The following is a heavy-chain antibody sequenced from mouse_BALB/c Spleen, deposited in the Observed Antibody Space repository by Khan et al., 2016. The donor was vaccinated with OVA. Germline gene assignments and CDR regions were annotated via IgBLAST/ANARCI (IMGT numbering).Heavy chain of an antibody. CDR2: TNPTNGRT. D-gene: IGHD1-1*01. CDR1: GYTFTSYW. V-gene: IGHV1S81*02. CDR3: ARIKKIVAAYFDY. J-gene: IGHJ2*01. Sequence: QVQLKQSGAELVKAGASVKMSCKASGYTFTSYWMHWVKQRPGQGLEWFAETNPTNGRTYYNEKFKSKVTLTVDKSSSTAYMQLSGPTFEDSAVYYCARIKKIVAAYFDYWGQGTTLTVSS.